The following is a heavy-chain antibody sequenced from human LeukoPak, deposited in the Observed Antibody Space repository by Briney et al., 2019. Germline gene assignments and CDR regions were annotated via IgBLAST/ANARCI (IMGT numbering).Heavy chain of an antibody. CDR1: GFTFNDYY. CDR2: ISSSSSYI. V-gene: IGHV3-21*04. D-gene: IGHD3-3*01. CDR3: ATYTSFGVDTMKDY. Sequence: PGGSLRLSCATSGFTFNDYYMSWVRQAPGKGLEWVSSISSSSSYIYYADSVKGRFTISRDNAKNSLYLQMNSLRAEDTAVYYCATYTSFGVDTMKDYWGQGTLVTVSS. J-gene: IGHJ4*02.